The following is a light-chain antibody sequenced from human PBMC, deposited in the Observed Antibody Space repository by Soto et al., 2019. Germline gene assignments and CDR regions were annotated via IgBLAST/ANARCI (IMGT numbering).Light chain of an antibody. CDR1: PGIIRS. V-gene: IGKV1-9*01. CDR3: QQVNSYPLT. J-gene: IGKJ4*01. CDR2: AAS. Sequence: IPLTQSPFSLSASMGDTVTINCRASPGIIRSLAWYQQNQGRAPKLLIYAASTLYTVVPSRFSGSGYGTEFTLTISSLQPEDFATYYCQQVNSYPLTFGGGTKVDIK.